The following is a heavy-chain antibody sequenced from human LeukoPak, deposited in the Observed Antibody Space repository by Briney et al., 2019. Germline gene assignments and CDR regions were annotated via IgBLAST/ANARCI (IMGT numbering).Heavy chain of an antibody. V-gene: IGHV3-23*01. CDR2: ISPSGDST. CDR1: GFTFSSHS. D-gene: IGHD2-21*02. CDR3: ARRLLTGGVTDFFDF. Sequence: PGGSLRLSCAASGFTFSSHSMSWVRQPPGAGLEGVAGISPSGDSTTYRDSVKGQFTIYRDNSRNRLYLQMNTLTVKDTAIYYSARRLLTGGVTDFFDFWGQGALVTVSS. J-gene: IGHJ4*02.